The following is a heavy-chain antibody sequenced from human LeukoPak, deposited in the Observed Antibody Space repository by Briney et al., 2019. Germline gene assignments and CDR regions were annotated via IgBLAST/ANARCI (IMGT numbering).Heavy chain of an antibody. Sequence: PGGSLRLSCAASGFTFSDSAMTWVRQAPGKGLDWVSLISFSGANSYYADSVKGRFTISRDNSKNTLYLQMNSLRADDTAVYYCASVPLGGRTWLLGHFDYWGQGTLVTVSS. V-gene: IGHV3-23*01. CDR1: GFTFSDSA. J-gene: IGHJ4*02. CDR2: ISFSGANS. CDR3: ASVPLGGRTWLLGHFDY. D-gene: IGHD4-23*01.